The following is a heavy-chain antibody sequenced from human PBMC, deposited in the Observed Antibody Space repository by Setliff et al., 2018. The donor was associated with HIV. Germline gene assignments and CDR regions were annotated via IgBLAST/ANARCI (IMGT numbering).Heavy chain of an antibody. D-gene: IGHD6-13*01. CDR3: ARVPTSSWYATTQRTKEYFHH. J-gene: IGHJ1*01. CDR2: IYYSGNT. V-gene: IGHV4-39*07. Sequence: PSETLSLTCTVSGGSIKSSSYYWGWIRQPPGKGLEWIGSIYYSGNTYYNPSLKSRVTISEDTSRNQFSLRLSSVTAADTAIYYCARVPTSSWYATTQRTKEYFHHWGQGTLVTVSS. CDR1: GGSIKSSSYY.